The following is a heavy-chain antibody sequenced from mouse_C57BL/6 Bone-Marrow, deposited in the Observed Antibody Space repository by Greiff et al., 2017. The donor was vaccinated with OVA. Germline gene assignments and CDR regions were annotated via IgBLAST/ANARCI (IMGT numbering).Heavy chain of an antibody. Sequence: VQLVESGAELARPGASVKLSCKASGYTFTSYGISWVKQRTGQGLEWIGEIYPRSGNTYYNEKFKGKATLTADKSSSTAYMELRSLTSEDSAVYFCARRGDYDWDYYAMDYWGQGTSVTVSS. CDR2: IYPRSGNT. CDR1: GYTFTSYG. J-gene: IGHJ4*01. V-gene: IGHV1-81*01. CDR3: ARRGDYDWDYYAMDY. D-gene: IGHD2-4*01.